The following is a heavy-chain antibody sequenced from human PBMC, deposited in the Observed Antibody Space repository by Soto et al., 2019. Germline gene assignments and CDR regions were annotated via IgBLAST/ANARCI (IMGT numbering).Heavy chain of an antibody. D-gene: IGHD6-19*01. V-gene: IGHV1-69*13. J-gene: IGHJ4*02. Sequence: RASVKVSCKASGGTFSSYAISWVRQAPGQGLEWMGGIIPIFGTANYAQKFQGRVTITADESTSTAYMELSSLRSEDTAVYYCARELSSGLDGNLGYWGQGTLVTVSS. CDR1: GGTFSSYA. CDR3: ARELSSGLDGNLGY. CDR2: IIPIFGTA.